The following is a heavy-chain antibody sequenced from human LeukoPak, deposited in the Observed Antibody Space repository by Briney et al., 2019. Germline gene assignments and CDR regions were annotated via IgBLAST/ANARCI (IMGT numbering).Heavy chain of an antibody. Sequence: SETLSLTCTVSGGSISSYYWSWIRQPPGKGLEWIGYIYYSGSTNYNPSLKSRVTISVDTSKNQFSLRLSPVTRGDPAGYCRARKGPGGGGLDYWGQGTLVTVSS. CDR3: ARKGPGGGGLDY. D-gene: IGHD3-10*01. CDR1: GGSISSYY. J-gene: IGHJ4*02. CDR2: IYYSGST. V-gene: IGHV4-59*01.